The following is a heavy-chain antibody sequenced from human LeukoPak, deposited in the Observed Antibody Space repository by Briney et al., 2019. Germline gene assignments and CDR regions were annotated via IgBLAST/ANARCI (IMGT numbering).Heavy chain of an antibody. CDR1: GFTFSSYA. J-gene: IGHJ4*02. V-gene: IGHV3-23*01. CDR3: AKDLKGVAPAVTTFDY. Sequence: GGSLRLSCAASGFTFSSYAMSWVRQAPGKGLEWVSAISCSGGSTYYADSVKGRFTISRDNSKNTLYLQMNSLRAEDTAVYYCAKDLKGVAPAVTTFDYWGQGTLVTVSS. D-gene: IGHD4-17*01. CDR2: ISCSGGST.